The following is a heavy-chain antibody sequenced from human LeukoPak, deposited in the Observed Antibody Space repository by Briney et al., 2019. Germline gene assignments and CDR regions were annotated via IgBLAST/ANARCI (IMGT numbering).Heavy chain of an antibody. V-gene: IGHV4-34*01. CDR2: INHSGST. Sequence: SETLSLTCAVYGGSFSGYYWSWIRQPPGKGLEWIGEINHSGSTNYNPSLKSRVTISVDTSKNQFSLKLSSVTAADTAVYYCARQVVAATTHFDYWGQGTLVTVSS. J-gene: IGHJ4*02. D-gene: IGHD2-15*01. CDR3: ARQVVAATTHFDY. CDR1: GGSFSGYY.